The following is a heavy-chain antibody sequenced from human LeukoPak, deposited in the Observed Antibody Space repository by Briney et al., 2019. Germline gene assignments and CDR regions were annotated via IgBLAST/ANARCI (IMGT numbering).Heavy chain of an antibody. J-gene: IGHJ4*02. CDR2: IYSGGST. CDR1: GFTVSSNY. D-gene: IGHD1-26*01. V-gene: IGHV3-53*01. Sequence: GGSLRLSCAASGFTVSSNYMSWVRQAPGKGLEWVSVIYSGGSTYYADSVKGRFTISRDNSKNTLYLQMNSLRAEDTAVYYCARVQVGATLDYWGQGTQVTVSS. CDR3: ARVQVGATLDY.